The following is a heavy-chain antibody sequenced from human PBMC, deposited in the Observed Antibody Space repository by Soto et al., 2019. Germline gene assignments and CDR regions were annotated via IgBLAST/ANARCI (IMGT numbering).Heavy chain of an antibody. V-gene: IGHV3-33*01. CDR2: LWYDGRNQ. J-gene: IGHJ4*02. Sequence: QVQLVESGGGVVQPGESLRLACAASGFTFRSYSMHWVRQTPRKGLEWVAILWYDGRNQYYADSVKGRFTISRDNSNRAPYLEMNSLRVEDAAVYYWARDRNYGGNSPYCAFWGQGVLVTVSS. CDR3: ARDRNYGGNSPYCAF. CDR1: GFTFRSYS. D-gene: IGHD4-17*01.